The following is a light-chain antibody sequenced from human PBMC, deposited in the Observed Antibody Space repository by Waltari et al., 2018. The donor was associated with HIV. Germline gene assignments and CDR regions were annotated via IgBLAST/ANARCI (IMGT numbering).Light chain of an antibody. CDR3: QQYNIWPPLT. J-gene: IGKJ4*02. V-gene: IGKV3-15*01. CDR2: GAS. Sequence: DIVMMQSPGTLSVSPGERATLSCRASQSVSRNLAWYQQKPGQPPRLLIYGASTRATGIPARFSATGSGTEFTLTISSLQSEDFAGYYCQQYNIWPPLTFGGGTKVEMK. CDR1: QSVSRN.